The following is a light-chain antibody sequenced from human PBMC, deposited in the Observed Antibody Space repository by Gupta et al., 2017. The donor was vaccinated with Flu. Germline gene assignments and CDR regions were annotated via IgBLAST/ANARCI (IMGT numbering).Light chain of an antibody. Sequence: DMQMTQSPSTLPASVGDRVTITCRASQSISSWLAWYQQKPGKAPKLLIYKASSLESGVPSRFSGSGAGTEFTLTISSRQPDDFATYYCQQYNSYPMYTFGQGTKLEIK. CDR1: QSISSW. J-gene: IGKJ2*01. CDR3: QQYNSYPMYT. V-gene: IGKV1-5*03. CDR2: KAS.